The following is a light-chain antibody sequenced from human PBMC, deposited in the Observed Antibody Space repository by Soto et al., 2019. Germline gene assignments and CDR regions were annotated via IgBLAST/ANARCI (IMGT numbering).Light chain of an antibody. CDR3: QQSYSTPYT. Sequence: DIQLTQSPSSLSAPVGDRVTITCRASQSISSYLNWYQQKPGKAPKLLIYAASSLQSGVPSRFSGSGSGTDFTLTISSLQPEDFATYYCQQSYSTPYTFGQGNKGDIK. CDR2: AAS. J-gene: IGKJ2*01. CDR1: QSISSY. V-gene: IGKV1-39*01.